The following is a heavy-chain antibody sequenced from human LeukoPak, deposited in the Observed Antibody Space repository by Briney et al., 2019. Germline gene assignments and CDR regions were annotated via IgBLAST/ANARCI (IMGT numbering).Heavy chain of an antibody. CDR2: ISGDAFIT. J-gene: IGHJ4*02. V-gene: IGHV3-43*02. D-gene: IGHD3-22*01. CDR3: AKDRDFYDSSGYFDS. Sequence: GGSLRLSCAASGFTFDDYAMHWVRQPPGKGLEWVSLISGDAFITCYADSVKGRFTTSRDNSKNSLYLQMNSLKIEDTALYYCAKDRDFYDSSGYFDSWGQGTPVTVSS. CDR1: GFTFDDYA.